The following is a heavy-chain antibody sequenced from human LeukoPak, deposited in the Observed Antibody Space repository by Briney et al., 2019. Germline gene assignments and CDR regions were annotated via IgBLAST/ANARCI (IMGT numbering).Heavy chain of an antibody. CDR2: IYHSGNT. CDR3: ARAYSSSWYWNWFDP. D-gene: IGHD6-13*01. Sequence: PSETLSLTCTVSGYSICSGYYWGWIRQAPGKGLEWIGNIYHSGNTYYNPSLKSRVTVSMDTSKNQFSLKVNSVTAADTAFYYCARAYSSSWYWNWFDPWGQGTLVTVSS. V-gene: IGHV4-38-2*02. CDR1: GYSICSGYY. J-gene: IGHJ5*02.